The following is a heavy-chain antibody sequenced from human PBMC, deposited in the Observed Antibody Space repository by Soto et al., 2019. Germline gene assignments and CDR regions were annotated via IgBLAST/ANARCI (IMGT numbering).Heavy chain of an antibody. Sequence: QVQLQESGPGLVKPSQTLSLTCTVSGDSIGTGGYYWDWIRQHPGKGPEWIGYIHYSGKTYYNPSLKSRLTISLATSKNQCSLHLRSVTAADAAVSSCPTQRDDISARTPPLFASWGQGTLVTVSS. J-gene: IGHJ4*02. CDR1: GDSIGTGGYY. CDR3: PTQRDDISARTPPLFAS. V-gene: IGHV4-31*03. CDR2: IHYSGKT. D-gene: IGHD6-19*01.